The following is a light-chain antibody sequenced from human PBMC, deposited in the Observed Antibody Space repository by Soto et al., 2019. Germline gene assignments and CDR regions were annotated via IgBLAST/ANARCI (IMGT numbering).Light chain of an antibody. V-gene: IGLV2-23*02. J-gene: IGLJ3*02. Sequence: QSVLTQPASVSGSPGQWITISCSGTTSDVGIYNLVYWYQQHPGKAPKLVIYEVDKPSSAVSNRFFGSGSCNTASLTLSGLQSEHEADHDCTSYARRLWVFGKGTKLTVL. CDR3: TSYARRLWV. CDR2: EVD. CDR1: TSDVGIYNL.